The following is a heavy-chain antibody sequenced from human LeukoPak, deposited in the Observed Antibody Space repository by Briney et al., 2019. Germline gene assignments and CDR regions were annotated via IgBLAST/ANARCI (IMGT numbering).Heavy chain of an antibody. CDR2: IHYSGST. CDR1: GGSISSYY. CDR3: ARQRWLVHNWFDP. J-gene: IGHJ5*02. V-gene: IGHV4-59*01. Sequence: SETLSLTCAVSGGSISSYYWSWIRPPPGKGLEWIGYIHYSGSTNYNPSLKSRVTISVDTSKNQFSLKLSSVTAADTAVYYCARQRWLVHNWFDPWGQGTLVTVSS. D-gene: IGHD6-19*01.